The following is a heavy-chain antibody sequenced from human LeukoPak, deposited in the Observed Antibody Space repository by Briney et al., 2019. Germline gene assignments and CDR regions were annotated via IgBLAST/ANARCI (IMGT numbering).Heavy chain of an antibody. V-gene: IGHV4-34*01. CDR3: ARDGITFGGVPHDAFDI. J-gene: IGHJ3*02. D-gene: IGHD3-16*01. CDR2: INHSGST. Sequence: SETLSLTCAVYGGSFSGYYWSWIRQPPGKGLEWIGEINHSGSTNYNPSLKSRVTISVDTSKNQFSLKLSSVTAADTAVYYCARDGITFGGVPHDAFDIWGQGTMVTVSS. CDR1: GGSFSGYY.